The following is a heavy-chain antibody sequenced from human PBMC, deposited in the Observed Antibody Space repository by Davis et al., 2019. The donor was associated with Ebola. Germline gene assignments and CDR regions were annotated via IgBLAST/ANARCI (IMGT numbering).Heavy chain of an antibody. CDR3: AKPLYGNYEGIYD. J-gene: IGHJ4*02. V-gene: IGHV3-30*02. Sequence: GGSLRLSCPASGFTFRLYGMHWVRQAPGKGLEWLAFMRYDDSDVYYADSLKGRFTISRDISKNTLYLQMSSLRSEDTALYFCAKPLYGNYEGIYDWGQGTLVTVSS. CDR2: MRYDDSDV. D-gene: IGHD4-11*01. CDR1: GFTFRLYG.